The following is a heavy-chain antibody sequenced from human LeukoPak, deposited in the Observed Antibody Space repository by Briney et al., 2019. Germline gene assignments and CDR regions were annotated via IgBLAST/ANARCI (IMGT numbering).Heavy chain of an antibody. CDR2: INPDTGGT. CDR1: GYTFTGYY. J-gene: IGHJ1*01. Sequence: ASVKVSCKASGYTFTGYYVHWVRQAPGQGLEWVGWINPDTGGTNYAQRFPGTVTMTRDTSISTAYMELSRLRSDDTAVYYCARGSYDSSDYEYFHHWGQGTLVTVSS. CDR3: ARGSYDSSDYEYFHH. D-gene: IGHD3-22*01. V-gene: IGHV1-2*02.